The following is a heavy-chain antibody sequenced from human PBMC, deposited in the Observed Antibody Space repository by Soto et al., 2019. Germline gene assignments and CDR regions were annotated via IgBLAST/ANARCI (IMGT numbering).Heavy chain of an antibody. J-gene: IGHJ4*02. V-gene: IGHV1-69*13. CDR1: GDTFSGYP. D-gene: IGHD3-10*01. CDR2: IIPVFGTT. Sequence: ASVKVSCKASGDTFSGYPINWVRQAPGEGLEWMGRIIPVFGTTNDAQRFEGRVTFTAAESTNTAYMELRGLLSEDTAVYYCARDGGFGELKYWGPGTLVTVSS. CDR3: ARDGGFGELKY.